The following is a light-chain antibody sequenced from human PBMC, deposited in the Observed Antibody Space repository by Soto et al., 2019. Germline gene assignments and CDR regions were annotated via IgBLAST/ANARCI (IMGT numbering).Light chain of an antibody. V-gene: IGKV3-15*01. Sequence: EIVMTQSPATLSVSPGERPTFSCRASQSVYNNLAWYQQKPGQAPRLLIYGASTRATGIPARFSGSGSGTEFTLTISSLQSEDFAVYFCQQYHKWPLTFGGGTKVDIK. CDR2: GAS. CDR1: QSVYNN. CDR3: QQYHKWPLT. J-gene: IGKJ4*01.